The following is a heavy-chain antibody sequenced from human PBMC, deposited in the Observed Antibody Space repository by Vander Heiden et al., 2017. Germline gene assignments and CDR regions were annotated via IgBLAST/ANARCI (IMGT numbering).Heavy chain of an antibody. CDR3: ARLSYYYDSSGYYPSDY. J-gene: IGHJ4*01. D-gene: IGHD3-22*01. Sequence: QLQLQVSGPGLVKPSETLSLTCTVSGRSISSTSYYCGWIRQPPGKGLEWIGSIYYSGSTYYNPSLKSRVTISVDTSKNQFSLKLSSVTAADTAVYYCARLSYYYDSSGYYPSDYWGPGTLVTVSS. V-gene: IGHV4-39*01. CDR2: IYYSGST. CDR1: GRSISSTSYY.